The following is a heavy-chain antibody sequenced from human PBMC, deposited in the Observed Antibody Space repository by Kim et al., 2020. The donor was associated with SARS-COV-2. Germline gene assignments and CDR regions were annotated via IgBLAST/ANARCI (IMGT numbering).Heavy chain of an antibody. CDR2: IYYSGST. V-gene: IGHV4-39*01. CDR3: ARGVFLEWFLDY. D-gene: IGHD3-3*01. Sequence: SETLSLTCTVSGGSISSSSYYWGWIRQPPGKGLEWIGSIYYSGSTYYNPSLKSRVTISVDTSKNQFSLKLSSVTAADTAVYYCARGVFLEWFLDYWGQGTLVTVSS. CDR1: GGSISSSSYY. J-gene: IGHJ4*02.